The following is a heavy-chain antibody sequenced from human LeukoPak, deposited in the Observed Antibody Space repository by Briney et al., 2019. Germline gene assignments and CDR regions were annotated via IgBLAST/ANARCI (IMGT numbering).Heavy chain of an antibody. CDR3: ARVSGRRGYTYGYLEY. D-gene: IGHD5-18*01. J-gene: IGHJ4*02. CDR1: GGSFSGYY. Sequence: SETLSLTCAVYGGSFSGYYWSWIRQPPGKGLEWIGEINHSGSTNYNPSLKSRVTISVDTSKNQFSLEVSSVTAADTAVYYCARVSGRRGYTYGYLEYWGQGTLVTVSS. CDR2: INHSGST. V-gene: IGHV4-34*01.